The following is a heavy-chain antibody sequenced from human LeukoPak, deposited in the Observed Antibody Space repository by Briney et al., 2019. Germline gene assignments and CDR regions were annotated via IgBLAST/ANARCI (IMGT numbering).Heavy chain of an antibody. V-gene: IGHV1-2*02. CDR1: GYTFTGYY. CDR3: ARTYMTTVPPGSFDYYGMDV. Sequence: ASVKVSCKASGYTFTGYYMHWVRQAPGQGLEWMGWINPNSGGTNYAQKFQGRVTMTRDTSISTAYMELSRLRSDDTAVYYCARTYMTTVPPGSFDYYGMDVWGQGTTVTVSS. D-gene: IGHD4-11*01. CDR2: INPNSGGT. J-gene: IGHJ6*02.